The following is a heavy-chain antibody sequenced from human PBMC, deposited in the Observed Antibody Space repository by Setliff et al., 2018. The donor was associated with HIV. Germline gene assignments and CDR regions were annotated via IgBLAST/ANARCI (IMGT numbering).Heavy chain of an antibody. V-gene: IGHV3-7*03. Sequence: PGGSLRLSCTVSGFNLTNHWMAWVRQAPGKGLEWVANIKQDGTERYYVGSVRGRFTISRDNAKNSRYLQMNSLRAEDTAIYYCAARGSYFGSWGQGTLVTVSS. J-gene: IGHJ4*02. CDR2: IKQDGTER. D-gene: IGHD3-16*01. CDR1: GFNLTNHW. CDR3: AARGSYFGS.